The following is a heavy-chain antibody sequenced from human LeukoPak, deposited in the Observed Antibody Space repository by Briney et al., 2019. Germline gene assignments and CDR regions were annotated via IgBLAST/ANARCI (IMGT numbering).Heavy chain of an antibody. Sequence: GGSLRLSCVASGFSFGNYAMSWVRQAPGKGLQWVSQISGTGGATWYAGFARDRFTISRDNSKETLYLQMSGLRVEDTAMYYCVKDPRDTYGTNWFVSWGQGTLLIVSS. J-gene: IGHJ5*01. CDR1: GFSFGNYA. D-gene: IGHD2-21*01. CDR3: VKDPRDTYGTNWFVS. CDR2: ISGTGGAT. V-gene: IGHV3-23*01.